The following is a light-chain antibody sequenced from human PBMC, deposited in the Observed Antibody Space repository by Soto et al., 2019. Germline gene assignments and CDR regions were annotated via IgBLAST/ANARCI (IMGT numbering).Light chain of an antibody. CDR1: SNDVGGYNY. CDR2: DVS. CDR3: CSYAGSHFL. Sequence: QSALTQPRSVSGSPGQSVTISCTGTSNDVGGYNYVSWYQQHPGKAPKLMIYDVSQRPSGVPDRFSGSKSGNTASLTISGLQHEDEADYYCCSYAGSHFLFGGGTKLTVL. V-gene: IGLV2-11*01. J-gene: IGLJ2*01.